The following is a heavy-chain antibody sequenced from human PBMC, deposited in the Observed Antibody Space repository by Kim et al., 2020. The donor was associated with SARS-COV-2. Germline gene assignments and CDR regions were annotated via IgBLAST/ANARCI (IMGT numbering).Heavy chain of an antibody. J-gene: IGHJ6*02. CDR3: ARDSGAAGNIYYYGMDV. Sequence: VKGRFPISRDNAKNSLYLQMNSLRADDTAVYYCARDSGAAGNIYYYGMDVWGQGTTVTVSS. D-gene: IGHD6-13*01. V-gene: IGHV3-11*05.